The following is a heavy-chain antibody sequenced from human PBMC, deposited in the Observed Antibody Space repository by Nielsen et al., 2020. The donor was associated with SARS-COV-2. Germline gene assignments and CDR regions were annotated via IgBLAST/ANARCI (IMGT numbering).Heavy chain of an antibody. Sequence: WVRQAPGQRLEWMGWINAGNGNTKYSQKFQGRVTITRDTSASTAYMELSSLRSEDTAVYYCARDSEGYYYGSEPGFRFDPWGQGTLVTVSS. CDR3: ARDSEGYYYGSEPGFRFDP. D-gene: IGHD3-10*01. CDR2: INAGNGNT. V-gene: IGHV1-3*01. J-gene: IGHJ5*02.